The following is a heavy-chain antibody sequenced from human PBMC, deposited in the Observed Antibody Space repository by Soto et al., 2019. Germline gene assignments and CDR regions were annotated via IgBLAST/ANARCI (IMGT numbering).Heavy chain of an antibody. CDR1: GGSFSGYY. CDR2: INHSGST. D-gene: IGHD5-12*01. V-gene: IGHV4-34*01. J-gene: IGHJ4*02. Sequence: PSETLSLTCAVYGGSFSGYYWSWIRQPPGKGLEWIGEINHSGSTNYNPSLKSRVTISVDTSKNQFSLKLSSVTAADTAVYYCASSGYDWTFDYWGQGTLVTVSS. CDR3: ASSGYDWTFDY.